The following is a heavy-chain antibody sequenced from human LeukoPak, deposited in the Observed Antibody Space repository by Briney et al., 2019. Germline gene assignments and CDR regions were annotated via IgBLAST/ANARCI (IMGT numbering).Heavy chain of an antibody. V-gene: IGHV4-30-2*01. CDR1: GDSISSDDYY. CDR2: ISHSGST. J-gene: IGHJ6*03. D-gene: IGHD4-23*01. CDR3: ARVPALGYGGKDYYYYMDV. Sequence: SETLSLTCTVSGDSISSDDYYWSWIRQPPGKGLEWIGYISHSGSTYYNPSLKSRVTISVDRFNNQFSLKLSSVTATDTAVYNCARVPALGYGGKDYYYYMDVWGDGTTVTVSS.